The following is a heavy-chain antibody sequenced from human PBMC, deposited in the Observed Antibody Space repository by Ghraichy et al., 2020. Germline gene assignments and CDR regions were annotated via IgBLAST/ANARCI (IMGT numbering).Heavy chain of an antibody. CDR1: GFTFDDYA. Sequence: SLNISCAASGFTFDDYAMHWVRQAPGKGLEWVSGISWNSGSIGYADSVKGRFTISRDNAKNSLYLQMNSLRAEDTALYYCATGPAVFDYWGQGTLVTVSS. D-gene: IGHD3-10*01. CDR3: ATGPAVFDY. J-gene: IGHJ4*02. V-gene: IGHV3-9*01. CDR2: ISWNSGSI.